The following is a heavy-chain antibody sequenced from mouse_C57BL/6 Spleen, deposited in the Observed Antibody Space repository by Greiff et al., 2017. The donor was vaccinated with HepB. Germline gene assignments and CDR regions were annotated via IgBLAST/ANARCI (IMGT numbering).Heavy chain of an antibody. CDR2: IDPSDSYT. CDR3: ARAPPFYYYGSSLDD. Sequence: QVQLQQPGAELVMPGASVKLSCKASGYTFTSYWMHWVKQRPGQGLEWIGEIDPSDSYTNYNQKFKGKSTLTVDKSSSTAHMQLSGLTSEDSAVYYCARAPPFYYYGSSLDDRGQGTTLTVSS. V-gene: IGHV1-69*01. D-gene: IGHD1-1*01. J-gene: IGHJ2*01. CDR1: GYTFTSYW.